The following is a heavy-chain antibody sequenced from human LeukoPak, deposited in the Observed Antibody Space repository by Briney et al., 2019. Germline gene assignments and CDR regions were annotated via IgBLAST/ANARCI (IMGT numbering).Heavy chain of an antibody. Sequence: ASVKVSCKASGYTFTGYYMHWARQAPGQGLEWMGRIIYRVGTPTYAQRFEGRISITTDESTGTDYMELRSLRSEDTALYYCARDGLYYDDSSGYGFQHWGQGTLVIVSS. CDR1: GYTFTGYY. CDR3: ARDGLYYDDSSGYGFQH. D-gene: IGHD3-22*01. J-gene: IGHJ1*01. V-gene: IGHV1-46*01. CDR2: IIYRVGTP.